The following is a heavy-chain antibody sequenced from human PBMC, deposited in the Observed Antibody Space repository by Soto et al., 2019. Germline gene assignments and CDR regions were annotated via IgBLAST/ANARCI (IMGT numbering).Heavy chain of an antibody. V-gene: IGHV3-30-3*01. CDR1: GFTFSSYA. Sequence: GSLRLSCAASGFTFSSYAMHWVRQAPGKGLEWVAVISYDGSNKYYADSVKGRFTISRDNSKNTLYLQMNSLRAEDTALYYCARRGPGTYFDYWGQGTLVTVSS. CDR3: ARRGPGTYFDY. CDR2: ISYDGSNK. J-gene: IGHJ4*02. D-gene: IGHD6-13*01.